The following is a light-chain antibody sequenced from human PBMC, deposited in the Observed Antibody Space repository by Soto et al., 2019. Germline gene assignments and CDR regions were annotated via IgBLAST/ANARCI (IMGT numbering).Light chain of an antibody. V-gene: IGKV3-20*01. CDR2: GAS. J-gene: IGKJ1*01. CDR1: QSISSNY. CDR3: QQYGGSSWT. Sequence: EIVLTQSPGTLSLSPGERATLSCRTSQSISSNYFAWYQRKPGQAPRLLIYGASSRATGIPERFSGSGSGTDFTLTINRLEPEDFALYYCQQYGGSSWTFGQGTK.